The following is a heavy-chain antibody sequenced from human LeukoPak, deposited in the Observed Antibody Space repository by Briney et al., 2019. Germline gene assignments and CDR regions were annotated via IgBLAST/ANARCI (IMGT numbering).Heavy chain of an antibody. CDR1: GFTVFNYW. J-gene: IGHJ4*02. CDR3: ARDVDYANPRHDY. V-gene: IGHV3-7*01. Sequence: PGGSLRLSCAASGFTVFNYWMSWVRQAPGKGLEWVANINLDGSQKYYVDSLKGRFTISRDNAKNSLYLQMDSLRVEDTAVYYCARDVDYANPRHDYWGQGTLVTVSS. CDR2: INLDGSQK. D-gene: IGHD4/OR15-4a*01.